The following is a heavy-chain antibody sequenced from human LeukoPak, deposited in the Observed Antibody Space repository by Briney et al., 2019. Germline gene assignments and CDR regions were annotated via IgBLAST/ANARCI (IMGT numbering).Heavy chain of an antibody. V-gene: IGHV4-31*03. Sequence: PSETLSLTCTVSGGSISSGGYYWSWIRQHPGKGPEWIGYIYYSGSTYYNPSLKSRVTISVDTSKNQFSLKLSSVTAADTAVYYCARAKGGGWNFDYWGQGTLVTVSS. CDR3: ARAKGGGWNFDY. J-gene: IGHJ4*02. CDR2: IYYSGST. D-gene: IGHD6-19*01. CDR1: GGSISSGGYY.